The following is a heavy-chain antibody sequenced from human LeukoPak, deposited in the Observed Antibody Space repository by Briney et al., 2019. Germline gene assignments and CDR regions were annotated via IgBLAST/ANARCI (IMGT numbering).Heavy chain of an antibody. V-gene: IGHV1-2*02. CDR2: INPNSGGT. Sequence: ASVKVSCKASGYTFTVYYMHWVRQAPGQGLEWMGWINPNSGGTNYAQKFQGRVTMTRDTSISTAYMELSRLRSDDTAVYYCARDLRGEWQLLLFYGMDVWGQGTTVTVSS. D-gene: IGHD2-15*01. CDR3: ARDLRGEWQLLLFYGMDV. J-gene: IGHJ6*02. CDR1: GYTFTVYY.